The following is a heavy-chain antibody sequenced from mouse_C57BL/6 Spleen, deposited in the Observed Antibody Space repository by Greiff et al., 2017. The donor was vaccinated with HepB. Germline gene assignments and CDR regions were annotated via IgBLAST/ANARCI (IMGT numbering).Heavy chain of an antibody. V-gene: IGHV1-82*01. D-gene: IGHD2-2*01. CDR2: IYPGDGDT. J-gene: IGHJ2*01. CDR1: GYAFSSSW. CDR3: TRYDDGYEGDY. Sequence: VQLQQSGPELVKPGASVKISCKASGYAFSSSWMNWVKQRPGKGLEWIGRIYPGDGDTNYNGKFKGKATLTADKSSSTAYMQLSSLTSEDSAVYFCTRYDDGYEGDYWGQGTTLTVSS.